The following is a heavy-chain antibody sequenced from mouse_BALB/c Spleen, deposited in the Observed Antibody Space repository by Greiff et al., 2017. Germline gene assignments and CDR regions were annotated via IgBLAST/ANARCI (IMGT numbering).Heavy chain of an antibody. V-gene: IGHV5-12-1*01. J-gene: IGHJ2*01. CDR2: ISSGGGST. D-gene: IGHD1-2*01. CDR1: GFAFSSYD. CDR3: ARHPSTAVDY. Sequence: EVQVVESGGGLVKPGGSLKLSCAASGFAFSSYDMSWVRQTPEKRLEWVAYISSGGGSTYYPDTVKGRFTISRDNAKNTLYLQMSSLKSEDTAMYCCARHPSTAVDYWGQGTTLTVSS.